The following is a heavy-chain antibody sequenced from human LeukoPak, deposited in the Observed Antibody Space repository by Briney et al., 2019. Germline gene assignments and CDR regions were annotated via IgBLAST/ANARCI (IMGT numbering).Heavy chain of an antibody. V-gene: IGHV1-69*04. J-gene: IGHJ4*02. D-gene: IGHD6-13*01. CDR2: IIPITGIA. Sequence: SVKVSCKASGGTFSSYAISWVRQAPGQGLEWMGRIIPITGIANYAQKFQGRVTITADKSTSTAYMELSSLRSEDTAVYYCARLTPIPSIAAAGLEPFDYWGQGTLVTVSS. CDR3: ARLTPIPSIAAAGLEPFDY. CDR1: GGTFSSYA.